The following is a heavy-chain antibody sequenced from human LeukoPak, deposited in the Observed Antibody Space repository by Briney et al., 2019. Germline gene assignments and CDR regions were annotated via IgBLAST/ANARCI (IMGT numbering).Heavy chain of an antibody. J-gene: IGHJ3*02. CDR3: ARQELSPHNPFDI. Sequence: PSETLSLTCTVSGGSISSSSYYWGWIRQPPGKGLEWIGSIYYSGSTYYNPSLKSRVTISVDTSKNQFSLRLSPVTAAEMAVYYCARQELSPHNPFDIWGQGTMVTVSS. CDR2: IYYSGST. D-gene: IGHD3-16*02. CDR1: GGSISSSSYY. V-gene: IGHV4-39*01.